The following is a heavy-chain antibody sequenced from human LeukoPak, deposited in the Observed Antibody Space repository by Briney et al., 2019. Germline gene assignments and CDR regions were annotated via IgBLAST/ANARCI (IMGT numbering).Heavy chain of an antibody. CDR1: GGSISSYY. Sequence: SETLSLTCTVSGGSISSYYWSWVRQPPAKGLEWIGYIYYSGSTNYNPSLKSRVTISEDTSQNQFALKLTSVTAADTAVYFCAKSVLSYDSLSGYSPVAFAVWGPGTTVSVS. V-gene: IGHV4-59*03. D-gene: IGHD3-22*01. CDR2: IYYSGST. J-gene: IGHJ3*01. CDR3: AKSVLSYDSLSGYSPVAFAV.